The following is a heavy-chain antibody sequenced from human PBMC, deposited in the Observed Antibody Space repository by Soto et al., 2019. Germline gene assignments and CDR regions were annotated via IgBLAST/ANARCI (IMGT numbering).Heavy chain of an antibody. CDR2: IYYSGST. CDR3: ARHERLYYSGSGPTVPVDI. J-gene: IGHJ3*02. V-gene: IGHV4-39*01. D-gene: IGHD3-10*01. Sequence: QLQLQESGPGLVKPSETLSLTCTVSGGSISSSSYYWGWIRQPPGKGLEWFGSIYYSGSTYYNPSRKRRVTISVDTSKNQFSLKLSSVTAADTAVYYCARHERLYYSGSGPTVPVDIWGQGTMVTVSS. CDR1: GGSISSSSYY.